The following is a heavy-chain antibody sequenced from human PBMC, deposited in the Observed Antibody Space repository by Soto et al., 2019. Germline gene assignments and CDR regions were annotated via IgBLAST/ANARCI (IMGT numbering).Heavy chain of an antibody. CDR2: ISGTGSRT. J-gene: IGHJ4*02. CDR1: GFPFINFA. CDR3: ADGGRYPYY. Sequence: GGSLRLSCAASGFPFINFAMSWVRQSPGKGLEWVSAISGTGSRTWYADSVRGRFTVSRDNSKNTLYLQMSSLRADDTAVYYCADGGRYPYYWGPGTLVTVSS. V-gene: IGHV3-23*01. D-gene: IGHD1-26*01.